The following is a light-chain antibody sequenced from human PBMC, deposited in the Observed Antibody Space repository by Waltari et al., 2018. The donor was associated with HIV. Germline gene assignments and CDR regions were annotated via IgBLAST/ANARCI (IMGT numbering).Light chain of an antibody. CDR3: CSYAGSFVV. V-gene: IGLV2-23*01. Sequence: QSALTQPASVSGSPGQSITISCTGTRSDVGIYNLVSWYQQYPGKAPKLMIYEGSKRPSGVSNRFSGSKSGNTASLTISGLQTEDEADYYCCSYAGSFVVFGGGTKLTVL. CDR2: EGS. J-gene: IGLJ2*01. CDR1: RSDVGIYNL.